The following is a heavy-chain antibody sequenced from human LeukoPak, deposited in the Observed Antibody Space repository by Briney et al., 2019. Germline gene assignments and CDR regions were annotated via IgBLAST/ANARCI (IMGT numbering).Heavy chain of an antibody. Sequence: ASVKVSCKASGYTFTSYDINWVRQATGQGLEWMGWMNPNSGNTGYAQKFQGRVTMTRNTSISTAYMELSSLRSEDTAVYYCARRRSLGAARYYYGMDVWGQGTTVTVSS. CDR1: GYTFTSYD. V-gene: IGHV1-8*01. D-gene: IGHD1-26*01. CDR3: ARRRSLGAARYYYGMDV. CDR2: MNPNSGNT. J-gene: IGHJ6*02.